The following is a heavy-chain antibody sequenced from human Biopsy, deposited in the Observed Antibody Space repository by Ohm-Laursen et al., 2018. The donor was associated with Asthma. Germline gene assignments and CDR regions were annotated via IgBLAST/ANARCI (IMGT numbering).Heavy chain of an antibody. V-gene: IGHV1-3*01. Sequence: GASVKVSCKASGYTFINYAIHWVRQAPGQRLEWMGWINAGNGNTKYSQKFQGRVTISRDTSASTAYMNLSSLRSEDTAVYYCARTYYDFLTGQVNDAFAMWGQGTMVTVSS. J-gene: IGHJ3*02. CDR1: GYTFINYA. CDR3: ARTYYDFLTGQVNDAFAM. CDR2: INAGNGNT. D-gene: IGHD3-9*01.